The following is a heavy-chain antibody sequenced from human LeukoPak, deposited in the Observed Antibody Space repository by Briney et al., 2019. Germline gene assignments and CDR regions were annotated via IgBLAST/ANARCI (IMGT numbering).Heavy chain of an antibody. D-gene: IGHD5-24*01. CDR3: ATICRDGYNYVDD. J-gene: IGHJ4*02. V-gene: IGHV3-48*03. Sequence: PGGSLRLSCAAAGFTFSSCEMNWVRRAPGKGLEWVSYISSGSATYYTDSVKGRFTISRDNAKGSLYLQMNSLRAEDTAIYYCATICRDGYNYVDDWGQGTLVTVSS. CDR2: ISSGSAT. CDR1: GFTFSSCE.